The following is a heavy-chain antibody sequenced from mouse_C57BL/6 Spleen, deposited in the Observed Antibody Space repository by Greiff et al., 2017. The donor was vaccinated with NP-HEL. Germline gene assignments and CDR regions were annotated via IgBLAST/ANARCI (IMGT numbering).Heavy chain of an antibody. CDR3: AISYYYGSSYRYFDV. J-gene: IGHJ1*03. CDR2: FHPYNDDT. V-gene: IGHV1-47*01. CDR1: GYTFTTYP. Sequence: VQLQQSGAELVKPGASVKMSCKASGYTFTTYPIEWMKQNHGKSLEWIGNFHPYNDDTKYNEKFKGKATLTVEKSSSTVYLELSRLTSDDSAVYSCAISYYYGSSYRYFDVWGTGTTVTVSS. D-gene: IGHD1-1*01.